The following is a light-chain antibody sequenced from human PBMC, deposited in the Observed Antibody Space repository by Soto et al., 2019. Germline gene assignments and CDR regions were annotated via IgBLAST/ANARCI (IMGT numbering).Light chain of an antibody. V-gene: IGKV1-5*01. J-gene: IGKJ1*01. CDR2: DAS. CDR1: QSINSW. Sequence: DIQMTQSPSTLSASVGDRVTITCRASQSINSWLAWYQQKPGKAPQILIYDASTLKSGVPSRFSASGSGTEFTLIISSLQPDDFATYYCQQYTSYSWTFGQGTKGISN. CDR3: QQYTSYSWT.